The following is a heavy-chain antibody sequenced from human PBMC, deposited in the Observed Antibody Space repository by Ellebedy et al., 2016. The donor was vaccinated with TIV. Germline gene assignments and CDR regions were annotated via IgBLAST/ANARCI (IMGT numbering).Heavy chain of an antibody. CDR3: ASGDSGYDYDYYYGMDV. J-gene: IGHJ6*02. CDR1: GFIFSSYA. CDR2: ISYDGSNK. D-gene: IGHD5-12*01. V-gene: IGHV3-30*04. Sequence: GESLKISXAASGFIFSSYAMHWVRQAPGKGLEWVAVISYDGSNKYYADSVKGRFTISRDNAKNSLYLQMNSLRAEDTAVYYCASGDSGYDYDYYYGMDVWGQGTTVTVSS.